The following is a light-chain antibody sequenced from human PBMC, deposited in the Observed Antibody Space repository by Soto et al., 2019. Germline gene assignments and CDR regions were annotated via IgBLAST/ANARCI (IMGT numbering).Light chain of an antibody. CDR1: SSDVGSYNL. Sequence: QSALTQPASVSGSPGQSITISCTGTSSDVGSYNLVSWYQQHPGKAPKLMIYEVSKRPSGVSNRFSGSKSGNTASLTISGLQAEDEADYYCCSDGGSPRVVFGGGTKLTVL. CDR3: CSDGGSPRVV. V-gene: IGLV2-23*02. CDR2: EVS. J-gene: IGLJ2*01.